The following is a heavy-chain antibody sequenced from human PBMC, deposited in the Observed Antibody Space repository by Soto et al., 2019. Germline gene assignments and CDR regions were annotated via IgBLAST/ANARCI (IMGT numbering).Heavy chain of an antibody. CDR3: AGAADFWRGYRQGGFAP. Sequence: GASVKVSCKASGYTFTSYGISWVRQAPGQGLEWMGWISAYNGNTNYAQKLQGRVTMTTDTSTSTAYMELRSLRSDDTAVYFWAGAADFWRGYRQGGFAPWGQGTLVTVSS. CDR1: GYTFTSYG. CDR2: ISAYNGNT. J-gene: IGHJ5*02. D-gene: IGHD3-3*01. V-gene: IGHV1-18*01.